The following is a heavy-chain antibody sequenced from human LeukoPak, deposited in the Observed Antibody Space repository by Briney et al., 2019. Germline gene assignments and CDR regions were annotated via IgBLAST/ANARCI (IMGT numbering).Heavy chain of an antibody. CDR2: ISAYNGNT. D-gene: IGHD1-26*01. V-gene: IGHV1-18*01. CDR3: AREWYRGSYLSSYYFDY. CDR1: GYTFTSYG. Sequence: AASVKVSCKASGYTFTSYGISWVRQAPGQGLEWMGWISAYNGNTNYAQKLQGRVTMTTDTSTSTAYMELRSLRSDDTAVYYCAREWYRGSYLSSYYFDYWGQGTLVTVSS. J-gene: IGHJ4*02.